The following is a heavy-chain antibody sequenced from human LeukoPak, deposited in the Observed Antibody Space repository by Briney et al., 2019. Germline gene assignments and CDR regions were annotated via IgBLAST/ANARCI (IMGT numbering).Heavy chain of an antibody. J-gene: IGHJ4*02. CDR1: GFTFSTYA. D-gene: IGHD3-10*01. CDR2: ISGSGVHT. CDR3: AKAGYYGSGSYQFDY. Sequence: GGSLRLSCAASGFTFSTYAMAWVRQAPGKGPEWVSGISGSGVHTYYPDSVKGRVTISRDNSKNTLYLQMNSLRPEDTAVYYCAKAGYYGSGSYQFDYWGQGNPVTVSS. V-gene: IGHV3-23*01.